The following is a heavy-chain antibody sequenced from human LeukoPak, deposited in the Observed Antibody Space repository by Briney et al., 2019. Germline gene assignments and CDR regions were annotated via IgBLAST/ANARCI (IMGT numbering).Heavy chain of an antibody. D-gene: IGHD6-13*01. CDR3: ATTGIARGAFDI. V-gene: IGHV4-38-2*02. J-gene: IGHJ3*02. CDR1: GYSISSGYY. Sequence: SETLSLTCTVSGYSISSGYYWGWIRQPPGKGLEWIGSIYHSGSTYYNPSLKSRVTISVDTSKNQFSLKPSSVTAADTAVYYCATTGIARGAFDIWGQGTMVTVSS. CDR2: IYHSGST.